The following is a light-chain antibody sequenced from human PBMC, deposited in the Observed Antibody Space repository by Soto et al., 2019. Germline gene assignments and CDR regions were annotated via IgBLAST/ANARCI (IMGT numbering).Light chain of an antibody. CDR2: EVS. J-gene: IGLJ1*01. CDR3: SSYTTSSALQV. V-gene: IGLV2-14*01. Sequence: QSVLTQPASVSGSPGQSITISCTGTSSDVGSYNYVSWYQQHPGKAPALIISEVSNRPSGVSSRFSGSKSGNTASLTISGLQADDEADYYCSSYTTSSALQVFGTGTKLTVL. CDR1: SSDVGSYNY.